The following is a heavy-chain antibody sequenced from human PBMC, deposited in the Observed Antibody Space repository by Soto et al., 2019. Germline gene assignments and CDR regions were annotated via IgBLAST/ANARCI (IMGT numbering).Heavy chain of an antibody. J-gene: IGHJ4*02. CDR2: INESGST. V-gene: IGHV4-34*01. CDR1: GQSFSGHS. D-gene: IGHD1-1*01. CDR3: ARGSGIVALPGELEDVKYDY. Sequence: PSETLSLTCAVYGQSFSGHSWAWIRRPPGKGLEWIGEINESGSTYYNPSLKSRVTISTDTSKNQFSLKLSSVSAADTAAYFCARGSGIVALPGELEDVKYDYWGQGTLVTVSS.